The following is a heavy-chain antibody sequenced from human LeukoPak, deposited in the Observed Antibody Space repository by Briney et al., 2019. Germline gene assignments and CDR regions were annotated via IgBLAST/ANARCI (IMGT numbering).Heavy chain of an antibody. J-gene: IGHJ3*02. V-gene: IGHV3-53*05. CDR3: AKGYYYDSSGYYKDAFDI. Sequence: PGGSLRLSCAASGFTVSSNYMSWVRQAPGKGLEWVSVIYSGGSTYYADSVKGRFTISRDNSKNTLYLQMNSLRAEDTAVYYCAKGYYYDSSGYYKDAFDIWGQGTMVTVSS. CDR1: GFTVSSNY. D-gene: IGHD3-22*01. CDR2: IYSGGST.